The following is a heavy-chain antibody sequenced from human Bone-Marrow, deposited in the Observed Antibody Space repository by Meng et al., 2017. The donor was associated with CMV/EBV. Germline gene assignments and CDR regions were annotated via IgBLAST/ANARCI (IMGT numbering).Heavy chain of an antibody. Sequence: SETLSLTCTVSGGSVSSSSYYWSWIRQPPGKGLEWIGYIYYSGSTYYNPSLKSRVTITVDTSKNQFSLKLSSVTAADTAVYYCAGDIVTTVFDYWGQGTLVTVSS. CDR3: AGDIVTTVFDY. CDR2: IYYSGST. J-gene: IGHJ4*02. V-gene: IGHV4-61*01. CDR1: GGSVSSSSYY. D-gene: IGHD1-1*01.